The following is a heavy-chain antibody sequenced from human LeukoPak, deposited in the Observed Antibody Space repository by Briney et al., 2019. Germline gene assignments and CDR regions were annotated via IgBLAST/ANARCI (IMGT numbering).Heavy chain of an antibody. CDR3: AKDTAVALESYYYYGMDV. Sequence: PGGSLRLSCAASGFTFSSYAMNWVRQAPGKGLEWVSAISGSGGSTYYADSVKGRFTISRDNSKNTLYLQMNSLRAEDTAVYYCAKDTAVALESYYYYGMDVWGQGTTVTVSS. J-gene: IGHJ6*02. CDR2: ISGSGGST. D-gene: IGHD6-19*01. V-gene: IGHV3-23*01. CDR1: GFTFSSYA.